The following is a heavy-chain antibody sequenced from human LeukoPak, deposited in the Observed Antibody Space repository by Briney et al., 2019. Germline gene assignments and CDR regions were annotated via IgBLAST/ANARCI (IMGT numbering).Heavy chain of an antibody. CDR3: ARSAPYYYDSSGYPFDAFDI. CDR1: GGSISSYY. V-gene: IGHV4-59*08. J-gene: IGHJ3*02. CDR2: IYYSGST. Sequence: SETLSLTCTVSGGSISSYYWSWIRQPPGKGLEWIGYIYYSGSTNYNPSLKSRVTISVDTSKNQFSLKLSSVTAADTAVYYCARSAPYYYDSSGYPFDAFDIWGHGTMVTVSS. D-gene: IGHD3-22*01.